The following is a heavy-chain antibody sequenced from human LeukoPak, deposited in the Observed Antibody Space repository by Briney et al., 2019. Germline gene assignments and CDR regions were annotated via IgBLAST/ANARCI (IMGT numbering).Heavy chain of an antibody. CDR3: ARQTYSGSYYPVFSFDY. D-gene: IGHD1-26*01. CDR1: GYSFTSYW. J-gene: IGHJ4*02. Sequence: GESLKISCKGSGYSFTSYWIGWVRQMPGKGLEWMGIIYPGDSDTRYSPSFQGQVTILADKSISTAYLQWSSLKASDTAMYYCARQTYSGSYYPVFSFDYWGQGTLVTVSS. CDR2: IYPGDSDT. V-gene: IGHV5-51*01.